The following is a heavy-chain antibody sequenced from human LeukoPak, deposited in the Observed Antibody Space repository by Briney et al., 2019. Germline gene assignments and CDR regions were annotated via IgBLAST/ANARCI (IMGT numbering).Heavy chain of an antibody. CDR2: ISSSSTTI. D-gene: IGHD5-12*01. J-gene: IGHJ4*02. V-gene: IGHV3-48*04. CDR3: AREPRGYDY. CDR1: GFTFSSYA. Sequence: PGGSLRLSCAVSGFTFSSYAMNWVRQAPGKGLEWVSYISSSSTTIYYAVSVKGRFTISRDNAKNSLYLQMNSLTADDTAVYYCAREPRGYDYWGQGALVTVSS.